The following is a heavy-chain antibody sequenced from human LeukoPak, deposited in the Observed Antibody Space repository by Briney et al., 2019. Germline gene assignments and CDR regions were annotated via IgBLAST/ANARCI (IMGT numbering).Heavy chain of an antibody. CDR2: IYYSGST. CDR1: GGSISSYY. Sequence: SETLSLTCTVSGGSISSYYWSWIRQPPGKGLEWIGYIYYSGSTNYNPSLKGRVTISVDTSKNQFSLKLSSVTAADTAVYYCARGEDYYYYYGMDVWGQGTTVTVSS. D-gene: IGHD1-26*01. J-gene: IGHJ6*02. CDR3: ARGEDYYYYYGMDV. V-gene: IGHV4-59*01.